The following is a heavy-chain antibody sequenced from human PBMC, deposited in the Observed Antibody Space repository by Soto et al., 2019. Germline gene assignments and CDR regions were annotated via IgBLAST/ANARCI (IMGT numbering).Heavy chain of an antibody. CDR1: GYTFTSYD. D-gene: IGHD3-9*01. J-gene: IGHJ6*02. CDR3: AILRYRSPERLRYYYCGMDV. CDR2: MNPNSGNT. V-gene: IGHV1-8*01. Sequence: APVKGSCKASGYTFTSYDSNWVRKANGQGLEWMGWMNPNSGNTGYAQKFQGRVTMTRNTSISTAYMELSSLRSEDTAVYYCAILRYRSPERLRYYYCGMDVWGQGTTVTV.